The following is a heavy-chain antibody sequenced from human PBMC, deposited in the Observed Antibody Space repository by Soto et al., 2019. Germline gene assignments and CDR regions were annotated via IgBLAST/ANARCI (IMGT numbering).Heavy chain of an antibody. V-gene: IGHV4-39*01. J-gene: IGHJ3*02. CDR1: GGSISSSSYY. D-gene: IGHD3-22*01. CDR2: IYYSGST. CDR3: ARHYYDSSGYYLFFAFAI. Sequence: QLQLQESGPGLVKPSETLSLTCTVSGGSISSSSYYWGWIRQPPGKGLEWIGSIYYSGSTYYNPSIKCSVTIYVDKSKNLFALKLSSVTDADTAVYYCARHYYDSSGYYLFFAFAIWGKGTMVNVSS.